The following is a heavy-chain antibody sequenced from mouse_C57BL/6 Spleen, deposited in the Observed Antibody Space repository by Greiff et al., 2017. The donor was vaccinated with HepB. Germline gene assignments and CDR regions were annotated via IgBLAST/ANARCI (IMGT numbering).Heavy chain of an antibody. V-gene: IGHV2-6-1*01. D-gene: IGHD1-1*01. CDR3: ARHNYGSSHAMDY. J-gene: IGHJ4*01. Sequence: VQLVESGPGLVAPSQSLSITCTVSGVSLTSYGVHWVRQPPGKGLEWLVVIWSDGSTTYNSALKSRLSISKDNSKSQVFLKMNSLQTDDTAMYYCARHNYGSSHAMDYWGQGTSVTVSS. CDR1: GVSLTSYG. CDR2: IWSDGST.